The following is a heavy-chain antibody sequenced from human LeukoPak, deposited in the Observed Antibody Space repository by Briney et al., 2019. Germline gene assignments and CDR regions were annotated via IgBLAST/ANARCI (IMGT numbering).Heavy chain of an antibody. Sequence: ASVKVSCKASGYSFSAYQMHWVRQAPGQGLEWMGWINPNSGGTNYAQKFQGRVTMTRDTSISTAYMELSRLRSDDTAVYYCARDWVGATANFDYWGQGTLVTVSS. D-gene: IGHD1-26*01. J-gene: IGHJ4*02. CDR2: INPNSGGT. CDR3: ARDWVGATANFDY. V-gene: IGHV1-2*02. CDR1: GYSFSAYQ.